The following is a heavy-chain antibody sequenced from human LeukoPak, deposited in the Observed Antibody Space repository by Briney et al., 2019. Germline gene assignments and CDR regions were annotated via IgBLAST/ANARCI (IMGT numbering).Heavy chain of an antibody. D-gene: IGHD5-24*01. J-gene: IGHJ4*02. CDR2: INHSGST. CDR1: GGSFSGYY. Sequence: SETLSLTCAVYGGSFSGYYWSWIRQPPGKGLEWIGEINHSGSTNYNPSLKSRVTISVDTSKNQFSLELSSVTAADTAVYYCARAGGDGYNYDYWGQGTLVTVSS. V-gene: IGHV4-34*01. CDR3: ARAGGDGYNYDY.